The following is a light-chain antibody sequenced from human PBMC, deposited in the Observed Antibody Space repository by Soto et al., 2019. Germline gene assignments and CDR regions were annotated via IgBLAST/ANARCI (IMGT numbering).Light chain of an antibody. V-gene: IGKV3-20*01. CDR1: QSVSSSY. CDR3: QQYNNWPPIT. J-gene: IGKJ5*01. CDR2: GAS. Sequence: EIVLTQSPGTLSLSPGERATRSFMAIQSVSSSYLAWYQQKPGQAPRLLIYGASSRATGIPDRFSGSGSGTEFTLTISSLQSEDFAVYYCQQYNNWPPITFGQGTRLEI.